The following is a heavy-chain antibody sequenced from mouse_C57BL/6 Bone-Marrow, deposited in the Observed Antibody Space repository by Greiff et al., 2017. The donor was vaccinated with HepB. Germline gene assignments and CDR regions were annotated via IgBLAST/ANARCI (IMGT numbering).Heavy chain of an antibody. V-gene: IGHV1-54*01. Sequence: VKLQQSGAELVRPGTSVKVSCKASGYAFTNYLIEWVKQRPGQGLEWIGVINPGSGGTNYNEKFKGKATLTADKSSSTAYMQLSSLTSEDSAVYVCARRGYGSHWYFDVWGTGTTVTVSS. CDR2: INPGSGGT. CDR1: GYAFTNYL. CDR3: ARRGYGSHWYFDV. J-gene: IGHJ1*03. D-gene: IGHD2-10*02.